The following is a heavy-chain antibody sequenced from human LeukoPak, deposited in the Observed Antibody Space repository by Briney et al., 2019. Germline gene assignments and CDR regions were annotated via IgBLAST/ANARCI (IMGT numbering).Heavy chain of an antibody. D-gene: IGHD6-13*01. CDR2: ISGSGGST. J-gene: IGHJ6*02. CDR1: GFTFSSYA. V-gene: IGHV3-23*01. CDR3: AKDLLAAAGTYYSGMDV. Sequence: GGSLRLSCAASGFTFSSYAMSWVRQAPGKGLEWVSAISGSGGSTYYADSVKGRFTISRDNSKNTLYLQMNSLRAEDTAVYYCAKDLLAAAGTYYSGMDVYGQGTTVTVSS.